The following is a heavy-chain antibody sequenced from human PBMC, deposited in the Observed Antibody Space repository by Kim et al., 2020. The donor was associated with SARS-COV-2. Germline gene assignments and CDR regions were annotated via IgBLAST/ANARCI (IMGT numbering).Heavy chain of an antibody. J-gene: IGHJ4*02. D-gene: IGHD4-17*01. CDR3: AKAKGDYAKVPSDY. V-gene: IGHV3-23*01. Sequence: ADSVKGRFTISRDNSKNTLYLQMNSLRAEDTAVYYCAKAKGDYAKVPSDYWGQGTLVTVSS.